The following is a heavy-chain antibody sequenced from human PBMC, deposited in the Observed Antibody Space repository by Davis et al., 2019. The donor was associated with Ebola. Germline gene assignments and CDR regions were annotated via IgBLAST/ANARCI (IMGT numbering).Heavy chain of an antibody. CDR3: AKTSDDIGVVPAHY. J-gene: IGHJ4*02. CDR1: GFTFSSYA. Sequence: GESLKISCAASGFTFSSYAMSWVRQAPGKGLEWVSAISGSGGSTYYADSVKGRFTISRDNSKNTLYLQMNSLRAEDTAVYYCAKTSDDIGVVPAHYWGQGTLVTVSS. V-gene: IGHV3-23*01. D-gene: IGHD2-2*01. CDR2: ISGSGGST.